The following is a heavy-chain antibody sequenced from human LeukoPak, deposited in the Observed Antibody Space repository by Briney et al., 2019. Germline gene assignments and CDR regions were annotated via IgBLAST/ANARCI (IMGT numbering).Heavy chain of an antibody. Sequence: PGGSLRLSCAASGFTFSTCAMSWVRQAPGKGLEWVSGISGTTSGTYCADSVKGRFTISRDNSKNTLFLQVNSLRAEDTAVYYCAKVRTYFYHGLDVWGQGTTVTVSS. CDR3: AKVRTYFYHGLDV. J-gene: IGHJ6*02. D-gene: IGHD1-14*01. CDR2: ISGTTSGT. CDR1: GFTFSTCA. V-gene: IGHV3-23*01.